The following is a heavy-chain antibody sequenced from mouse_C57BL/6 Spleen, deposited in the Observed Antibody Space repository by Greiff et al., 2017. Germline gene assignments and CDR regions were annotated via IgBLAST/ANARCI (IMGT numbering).Heavy chain of an antibody. V-gene: IGHV1-80*01. J-gene: IGHJ1*03. CDR2: IYPGDGDT. CDR1: GYALSSYW. Sequence: VNVVESGAELVKPGASVKISCKASGYALSSYWMNWVKQRPGKGLEWIGQIYPGDGDTNYNGKFKGKATLTADKSSSTAYMQLSSLTSEDSAVYSCAPTTVVGRYFDVWGTGTTVTVSS. CDR3: APTTVVGRYFDV. D-gene: IGHD1-1*01.